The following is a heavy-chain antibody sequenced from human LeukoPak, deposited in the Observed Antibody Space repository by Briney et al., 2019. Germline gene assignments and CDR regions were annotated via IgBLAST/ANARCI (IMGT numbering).Heavy chain of an antibody. Sequence: ASVKVSCKAPGGTFSSYAISWVRQAPGQGLEWMGGIIPIFGTANYAQKFQGRVTITADESTSTAFMELSSLRSEDTAVYYCARLDIVNWFGPLGPGNPGHRLL. CDR1: GGTFSSYA. V-gene: IGHV1-69*13. CDR3: ARLDIVNWFGP. J-gene: IGHJ5*02. CDR2: IIPIFGTA. D-gene: IGHD2-2*03.